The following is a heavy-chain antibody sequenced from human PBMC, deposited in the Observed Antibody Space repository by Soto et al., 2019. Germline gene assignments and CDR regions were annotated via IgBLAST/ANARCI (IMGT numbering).Heavy chain of an antibody. V-gene: IGHV4-30-4*01. CDR2: IYYSGST. J-gene: IGHJ6*02. Sequence: KPSETLSLTXTVSGGSISSGDYYWSWIRQPPGKGLEWIGYIYYSGSTYYNPSLKSRVTISVDTSKNQFSLKLSSVTAADTAVYYCARDGSPLWLRNYYYGMDVWGQGTTVTVSS. CDR3: ARDGSPLWLRNYYYGMDV. CDR1: GGSISSGDYY. D-gene: IGHD5-18*01.